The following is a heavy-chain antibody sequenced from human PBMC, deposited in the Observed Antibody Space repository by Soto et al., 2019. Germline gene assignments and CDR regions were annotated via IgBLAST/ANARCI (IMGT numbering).Heavy chain of an antibody. V-gene: IGHV3-21*01. CDR3: ARAHSYCSSTSCYNRFDY. CDR1: GFTFSSYS. Sequence: GRSLRLSCAASGFTFSSYSMNWVRQAPGKGLEWVSSISSSSSYIYYADSVKGRFTISRDNAKNSLYLQMNSLRAEDTAVYYCARAHSYCSSTSCYNRFDYWGQGTLVTVSS. J-gene: IGHJ4*02. CDR2: ISSSSSYI. D-gene: IGHD2-2*02.